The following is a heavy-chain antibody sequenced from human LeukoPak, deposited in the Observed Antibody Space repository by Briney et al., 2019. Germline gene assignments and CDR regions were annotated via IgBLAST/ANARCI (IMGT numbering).Heavy chain of an antibody. J-gene: IGHJ5*02. CDR1: EGTFSSYI. D-gene: IGHD1-26*01. Sequence: SVKSSCKASEGTFSSYIISWVRQAAGHRGEWMRRIIPILSIANSAKILHGRVTITADKSTSTACMAVSSLRTEDTAVYYGARGVGAASHCFDAWGGESMLTVSS. V-gene: IGHV1-69*02. CDR3: ARGVGAASHCFDA. CDR2: IIPILSIA.